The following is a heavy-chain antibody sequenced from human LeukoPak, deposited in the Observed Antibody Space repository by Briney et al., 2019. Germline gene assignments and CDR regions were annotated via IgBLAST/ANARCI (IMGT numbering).Heavy chain of an antibody. V-gene: IGHV1-2*02. CDR3: ARDLHFIRFTNWFDP. D-gene: IGHD3-3*01. CDR2: INPNSGGT. J-gene: IGHJ5*02. Sequence: VSVKVSCKASGYTFTGYYMHWVRQAPGQGLEWMGWINPNSGGTNYAQKFQGRVTMTRDTSISTAYMELSRLRSDDTAVYYCARDLHFIRFTNWFDPWGQGTLVTVSS. CDR1: GYTFTGYY.